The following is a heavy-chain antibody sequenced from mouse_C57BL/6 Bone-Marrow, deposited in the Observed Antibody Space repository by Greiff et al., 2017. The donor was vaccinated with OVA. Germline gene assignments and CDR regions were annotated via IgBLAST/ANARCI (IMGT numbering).Heavy chain of an antibody. J-gene: IGHJ2*01. CDR2: IRNKANNNAT. D-gene: IGHD1-1*01. V-gene: IGHV6-6*01. CDR1: GFTFSDDW. CDR3: ARPSHYYCGPYYFDY. Sequence: EVKVVESGGGLVQPGGSMKLSCAASGFTFSDDWIDWVRQSPEKGLEWVAEIRNKANNNATYYAVTVKGKFTISRDDYKSSVYLQMNSLRAEDTGIYYCARPSHYYCGPYYFDYWGQGTTVTVSS.